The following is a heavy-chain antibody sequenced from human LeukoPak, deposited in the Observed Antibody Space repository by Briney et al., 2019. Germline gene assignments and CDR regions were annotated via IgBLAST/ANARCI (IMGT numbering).Heavy chain of an antibody. D-gene: IGHD2-15*01. CDR2: TKQDGSDK. V-gene: IGHV3-7*04. CDR3: ARGRYCSGGGCYYFDY. J-gene: IGHJ4*02. Sequence: GGSLRLSCAASGFTFSTYWMSWVRQAQGRGLEWVANTKQDGSDKYYVDSVKGRFTISRDNGKNSLYLQMNSLRAEDTAIYYCARGRYCSGGGCYYFDYWGQGTLVIVSS. CDR1: GFTFSTYW.